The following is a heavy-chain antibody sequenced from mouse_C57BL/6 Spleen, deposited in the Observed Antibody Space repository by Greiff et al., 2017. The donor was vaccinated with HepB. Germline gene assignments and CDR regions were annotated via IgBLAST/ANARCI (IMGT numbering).Heavy chain of an antibody. CDR2: IYPGDGDT. J-gene: IGHJ4*01. Sequence: VQVVESGAELVKPGASVKISCKASGYAFSSYWMNWVKQRPGKGLEWIGQIYPGDGDTNYNGKFKGKATLTADKSSSTAYMQLSSLTSEDSAVYFCARNLYYAMDYWGQGTSVTVSS. CDR3: ARNLYYAMDY. CDR1: GYAFSSYW. V-gene: IGHV1-80*01.